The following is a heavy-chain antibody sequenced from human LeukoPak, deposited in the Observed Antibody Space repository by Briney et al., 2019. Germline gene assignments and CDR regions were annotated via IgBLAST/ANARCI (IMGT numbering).Heavy chain of an antibody. CDR1: GGSISSSSYY. Sequence: SETLSLTCTVSGGSISSSSYYWGWIRQPPGKGLEWIGSIYYSGSTYYNPSLKSRVTISVDTSKNQFSLKLSSVTAADTAVYYCARDLEGLDLWGRGTLVTVSS. CDR3: ARDLEGLDL. J-gene: IGHJ2*01. CDR2: IYYSGST. V-gene: IGHV4-39*07.